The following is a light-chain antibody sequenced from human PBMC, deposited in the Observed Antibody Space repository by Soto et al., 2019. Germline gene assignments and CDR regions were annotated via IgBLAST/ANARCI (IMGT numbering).Light chain of an antibody. V-gene: IGKV4-1*01. CDR2: WAS. CDR3: QQYYKTPT. J-gene: IGKJ4*02. Sequence: IVLTQSPESLAVSLGEPATITCKPRHSVFFTSNNKNFLAWYQHKAGQRPKLIVSWASSREVGVPDRFSGSGSGTHLTLTISSLQAEDVAMSYCQQYYKTPTFGRGTKVDIK. CDR1: HSVFFTSNNKNF.